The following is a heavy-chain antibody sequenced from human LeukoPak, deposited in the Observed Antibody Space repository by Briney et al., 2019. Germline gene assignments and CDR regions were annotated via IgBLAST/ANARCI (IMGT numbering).Heavy chain of an antibody. V-gene: IGHV3-66*04. J-gene: IGHJ6*03. CDR3: ARHYYYYMDV. CDR2: IYSGGST. CDR1: GFTVSSNY. Sequence: SGGSLRLSCAASGFTVSSNYMSWVRQAPGKGLEWVSVIYSGGSTYYADSVKGRFTISRDNSKNTLYLQMNSLRAEDTAVYYCARHYYYYMDVWGKGTTVTISS.